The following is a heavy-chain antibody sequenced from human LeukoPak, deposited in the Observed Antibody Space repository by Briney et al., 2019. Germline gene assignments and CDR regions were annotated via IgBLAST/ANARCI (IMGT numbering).Heavy chain of an antibody. V-gene: IGHV4-59*08. CDR3: ARHVTYYYDSSGYYLDY. CDR2: IYYSGST. Sequence: SETLSLTCTVSGGSISSYYWSWIRQPPGKGLEWIGYIYYSGSTNYNPSLKSRVTISVDTSKNQFSLKLSSVTAADTAVYYCARHVTYYYDSSGYYLDYWGQGTLVTVSS. D-gene: IGHD3-22*01. CDR1: GGSISSYY. J-gene: IGHJ4*02.